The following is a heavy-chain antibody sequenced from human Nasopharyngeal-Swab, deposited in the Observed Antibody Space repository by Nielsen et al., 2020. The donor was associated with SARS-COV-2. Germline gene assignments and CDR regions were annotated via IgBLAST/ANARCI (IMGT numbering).Heavy chain of an antibody. J-gene: IGHJ6*02. D-gene: IGHD5-12*01. Sequence: GGSLRLSCAASGFTFRSYAISWVRQAPGKGLGWVSVISGSDHTTYYADSVKGRFTIPRDNSKNTVNLQMNSLRVEDTAIYYCAKDRDSGDDSDDYYHYYGMDVWGQGTTVTVFS. CDR2: ISGSDHTT. V-gene: IGHV3-23*01. CDR3: AKDRDSGDDSDDYYHYYGMDV. CDR1: GFTFRSYA.